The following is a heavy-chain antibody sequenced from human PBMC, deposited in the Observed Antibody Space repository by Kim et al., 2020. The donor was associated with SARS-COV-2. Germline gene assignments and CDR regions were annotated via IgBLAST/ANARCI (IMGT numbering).Heavy chain of an antibody. D-gene: IGHD3-22*01. Sequence: YYAESVKGRFTISRDNSKNTRYLQMNSLRAEDTAVYYCARDPSDSSLLDYWGQGTLVTVSS. J-gene: IGHJ4*02. V-gene: IGHV3-33*01. CDR3: ARDPSDSSLLDY.